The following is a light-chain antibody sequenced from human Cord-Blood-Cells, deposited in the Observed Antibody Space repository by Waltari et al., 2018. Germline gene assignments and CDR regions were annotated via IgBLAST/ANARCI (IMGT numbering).Light chain of an antibody. CDR2: AAS. CDR1: QSISSY. CDR3: QQSDSTPLT. J-gene: IGKJ4*01. V-gene: IGKV1-39*01. Sequence: DIQMTQSPVSLSESVGDRVTITCRASQSISSYLNWYQKKPGKAPKLLIYAASSLQSGVPSRFSGSGSGTDFTLTISSLQPEDSATYYCQQSDSTPLTFGGGTKVEIK.